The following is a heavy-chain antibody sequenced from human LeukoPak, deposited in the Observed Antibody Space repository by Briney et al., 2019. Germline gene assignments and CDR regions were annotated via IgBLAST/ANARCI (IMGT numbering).Heavy chain of an antibody. J-gene: IGHJ4*02. Sequence: SQTLSLTCAISGDSVSSNSAAWNWIRQSPSRGLEWLGRTYYRSKWYNDYAVSVKSRITINPDTYKNQFSLQLNSVTPEDTAVYYCARAHIQGYSSGRPFDYWGQGTLVTVSS. CDR1: GDSVSSNSAA. V-gene: IGHV6-1*01. D-gene: IGHD6-19*01. CDR3: ARAHIQGYSSGRPFDY. CDR2: TYYRSKWYN.